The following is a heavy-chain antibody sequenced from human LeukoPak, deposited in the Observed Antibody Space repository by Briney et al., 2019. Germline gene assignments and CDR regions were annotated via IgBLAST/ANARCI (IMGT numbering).Heavy chain of an antibody. J-gene: IGHJ2*01. CDR2: INSDGSST. D-gene: IGHD1-1*01. Sequence: GGSLRLSCAVSGFTFSNYWMYWVRQAPGKRPVWVARINSDGSSTTYADSVEGRFTISRDNTKSMLHLQMHSLRVDDSAVYFCTRTTTTADWHFDLWGRGTLVTVSS. CDR3: TRTTTTADWHFDL. V-gene: IGHV3-74*01. CDR1: GFTFSNYW.